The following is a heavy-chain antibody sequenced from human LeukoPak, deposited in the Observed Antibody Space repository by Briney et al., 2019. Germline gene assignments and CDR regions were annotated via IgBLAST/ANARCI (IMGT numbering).Heavy chain of an antibody. V-gene: IGHV3-66*01. CDR3: ARDCSGGSRYSNYYYGMDV. CDR2: IYSGGST. CDR1: GFTVSSNY. D-gene: IGHD2-15*01. J-gene: IGHJ6*02. Sequence: GGSLRLSCAASGFTVSSNYMSWVRQAPGKGLEWVSVIYSGGSTYYADSVKGRFTISRDNSKNTLYLQMNSLRAEDTAVYYCARDCSGGSRYSNYYYGMDVWGQGTTVTVSS.